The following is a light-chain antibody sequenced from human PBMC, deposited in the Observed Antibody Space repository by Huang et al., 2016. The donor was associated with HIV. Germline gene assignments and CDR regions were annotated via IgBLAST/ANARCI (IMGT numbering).Light chain of an antibody. J-gene: IGKJ1*01. CDR2: RTS. Sequence: DIQMTQSPSTLSASVRDRVIITCRASQNIGTWVAWYQQKSGTPPKVLIYRTSDLESGVPSRFSGSGSGTEFSLTINNLEPEDFAIYYCQQYAGYPWTFGQGTTVEIK. CDR3: QQYAGYPWT. V-gene: IGKV1-5*03. CDR1: QNIGTW.